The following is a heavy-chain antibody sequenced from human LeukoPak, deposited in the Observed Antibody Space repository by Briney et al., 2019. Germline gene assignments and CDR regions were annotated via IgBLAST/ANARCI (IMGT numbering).Heavy chain of an antibody. D-gene: IGHD3-10*01. V-gene: IGHV3-53*01. CDR1: GLTFSNNY. CDR3: ARSNYGDWHFDL. J-gene: IGHJ2*01. Sequence: GGSLRPSCAASGLTFSNNYMSWVSQASVKGLVWVSVIYGGGSTSYADSVQGRFTISRDNSKNTLYLQMNSLRVEDTAFYYCARSNYGDWHFDLWGRGTLVTVSS. CDR2: IYGGGST.